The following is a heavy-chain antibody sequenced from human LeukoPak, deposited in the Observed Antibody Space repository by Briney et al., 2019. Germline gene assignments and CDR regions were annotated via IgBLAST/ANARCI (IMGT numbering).Heavy chain of an antibody. V-gene: IGHV4-59*01. CDR2: IYYNGNT. CDR1: GGSIRSYY. D-gene: IGHD3-22*01. J-gene: IGHJ4*02. CDR3: ARVLDYYDMGRGFDY. Sequence: SETLSLTCTVSGGSIRSYYWSWIRQPPGKGLEWIGYIYYNGNTNYNPSLKSRVTISVDTSKSQFSLKLSSVTAADTAVYYCARVLDYYDMGRGFDYWGQGTLVTVSS.